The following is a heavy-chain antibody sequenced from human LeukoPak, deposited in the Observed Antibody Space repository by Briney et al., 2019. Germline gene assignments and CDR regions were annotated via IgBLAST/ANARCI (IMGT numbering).Heavy chain of an antibody. CDR2: IYSGGST. D-gene: IGHD5-24*01. V-gene: IGHV3-53*01. J-gene: IGHJ4*02. CDR1: AFTVSINH. Sequence: GGSLRLSCAGSAFTVSINHMSWVRQAPGKGLEWVSIIYSGGSTYYADSVKGRFTISRDNSENTLYLQMNSLRGEDTAVYYCARVGSYKFDYWGQGTLVTVSS. CDR3: ARVGSYKFDY.